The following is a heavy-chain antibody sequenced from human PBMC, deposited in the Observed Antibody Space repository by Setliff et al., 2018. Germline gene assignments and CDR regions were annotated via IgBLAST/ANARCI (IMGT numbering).Heavy chain of an antibody. CDR1: GATFSSHG. Sequence: VKVSCKASGATFSSHGISWVRQAPGQGLEWMGGTIPMFGTTEYAQKFQGRLTIITDESTNTAFMQLSSLRSDDTATYYCAKDRVNDGIWDFDSWGQGLLVTVSS. D-gene: IGHD1-20*01. J-gene: IGHJ4*02. CDR3: AKDRVNDGIWDFDS. V-gene: IGHV1-69*13. CDR2: TIPMFGTT.